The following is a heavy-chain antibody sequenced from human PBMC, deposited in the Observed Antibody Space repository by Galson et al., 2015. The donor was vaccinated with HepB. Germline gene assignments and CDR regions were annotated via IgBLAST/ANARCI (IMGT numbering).Heavy chain of an antibody. CDR3: ARGSSGGSREVDY. J-gene: IGHJ4*02. CDR1: GFTFSSYS. D-gene: IGHD2-15*01. V-gene: IGHV3-21*01. CDR2: ISSSSSYI. Sequence: SLRLSCAASGFTFSSYSMNWVRQAPGKGLEWVSSISSSSSYIYYADSVKGRFTISRDNAKNSLYLQMNSLRAEDTAVYYCARGSSGGSREVDYWGQGTLVTVSS.